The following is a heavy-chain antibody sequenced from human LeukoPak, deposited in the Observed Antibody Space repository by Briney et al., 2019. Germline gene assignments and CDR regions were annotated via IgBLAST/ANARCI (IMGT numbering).Heavy chain of an antibody. J-gene: IGHJ4*02. CDR1: GFTFSSYS. V-gene: IGHV3-21*01. CDR3: ARETEPLDYGDSTNLDY. D-gene: IGHD4/OR15-4a*01. CDR2: IGSRTGNI. Sequence: GGSLRLSCAASGFTFSSYSMNWVRQAPGKGLEWVAFIGSRTGNIYYADSVKGGFYISRDNAKDSVYLQMNSLRADDTAVYYCARETEPLDYGDSTNLDYWGQGTLVTVSS.